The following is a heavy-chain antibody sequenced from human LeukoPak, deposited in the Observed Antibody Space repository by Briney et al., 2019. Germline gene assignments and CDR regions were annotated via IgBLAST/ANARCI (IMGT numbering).Heavy chain of an antibody. J-gene: IGHJ6*02. Sequence: GALRLSCAASGFTFSSYSMNWVRQAPGKGLEWVSSISSSSSYIYYADSVKGRFTISRDNAKNSLYLQMNSLRAEDTAVYYCARGSYSTNYYYGMDVWGQGTTVTVSS. CDR3: ARGSYSTNYYYGMDV. CDR1: GFTFSSYS. D-gene: IGHD4-11*01. V-gene: IGHV3-21*01. CDR2: ISSSSSYI.